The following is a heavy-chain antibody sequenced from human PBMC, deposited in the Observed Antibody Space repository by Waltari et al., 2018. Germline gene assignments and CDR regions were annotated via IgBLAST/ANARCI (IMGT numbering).Heavy chain of an antibody. D-gene: IGHD3-3*02. Sequence: QVQLVESGGGVVQPGRSLRLSCAASGFTFSSYGMHWVRQAPGKGLEWVAVIWYDGSNKYYADSVKGRFTISRDNSKNTLYLQMNSLRAEDTAVYYCAKGHLSFYYFDYWGQGTLVTVSS. CDR2: IWYDGSNK. CDR1: GFTFSSYG. V-gene: IGHV3-33*06. J-gene: IGHJ4*02. CDR3: AKGHLSFYYFDY.